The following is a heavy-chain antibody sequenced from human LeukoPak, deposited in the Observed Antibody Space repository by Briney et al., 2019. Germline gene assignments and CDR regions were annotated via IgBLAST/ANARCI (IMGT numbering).Heavy chain of an antibody. CDR1: GGSISSSSYY. V-gene: IGHV4-39*07. Sequence: PSETLSLTCTVSGGSISSSSYYWGWIRQPPGKGLEWIGSIYYSGSTYYNPSLKSRVTISVDTSKNQFSLQLNSVTPEDTAVYYCARGVIAAEYGMDVWGQGTTVTVSS. D-gene: IGHD6-13*01. J-gene: IGHJ6*02. CDR3: ARGVIAAEYGMDV. CDR2: IYYSGST.